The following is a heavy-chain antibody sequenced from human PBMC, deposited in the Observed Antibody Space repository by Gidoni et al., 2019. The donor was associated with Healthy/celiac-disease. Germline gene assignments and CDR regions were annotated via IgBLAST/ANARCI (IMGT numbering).Heavy chain of an antibody. V-gene: IGHV3-9*01. D-gene: IGHD6-19*01. Sequence: EVQLVESGGGLVQPGRSLRLSCAASGFTFDDYAMHWVRPAPGKGLEWVSGISWNSGSIGYADSVKGRFTISRDNAKNSLYLQMNSLRAEDTALYYCAKDIHIAVADYYGMDVWGQGTTVTVSS. CDR3: AKDIHIAVADYYGMDV. CDR2: ISWNSGSI. J-gene: IGHJ6*02. CDR1: GFTFDDYA.